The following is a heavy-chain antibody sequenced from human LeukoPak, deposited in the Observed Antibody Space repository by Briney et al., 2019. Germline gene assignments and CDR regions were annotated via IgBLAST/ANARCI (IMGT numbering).Heavy chain of an antibody. D-gene: IGHD2/OR15-2a*01. CDR3: ARDEDLYSTTWYLFDY. V-gene: IGHV3-23*01. CDR2: ISSSGTYK. CDR1: GFTFSSYA. J-gene: IGHJ4*02. Sequence: GGSLRLSCTASGFTFSSYAMSWVRQAPGKGLEWVSGISSSGTYKWHADSVKGRFSISRDNSKNAVYLEMKSLRAEDTATYYCARDEDLYSTTWYLFDYWGQGTLVTVS.